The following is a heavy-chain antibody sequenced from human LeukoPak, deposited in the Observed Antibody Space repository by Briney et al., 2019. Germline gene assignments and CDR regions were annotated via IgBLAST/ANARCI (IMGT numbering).Heavy chain of an antibody. J-gene: IGHJ4*02. CDR2: INPNNGGT. V-gene: IGHV1-2*02. CDR3: ARDSGEVPDY. CDR1: GYTFTGYY. Sequence: ASVKVSCKASGYTFTGYYMHWVRQAPGQGLEWMGWINPNNGGTKYAQNFQGRVTMTRDTSISTAYMALDRLRFDDTAVYYCARDSGEVPDYWGQGTLVTVPS. D-gene: IGHD3-10*01.